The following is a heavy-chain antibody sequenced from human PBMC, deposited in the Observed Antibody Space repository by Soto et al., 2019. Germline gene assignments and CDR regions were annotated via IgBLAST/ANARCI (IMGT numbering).Heavy chain of an antibody. CDR1: GYSFTSYW. J-gene: IGHJ3*02. CDR3: ARHTLSYYDSSGYYPDAFDI. Sequence: PGESLKISCKGSGYSFTSYWIGWVRQMPGKGLEWMGIIYPGDSDTRYSPSFQGQVTISADKSISTAYLQWSSLKASDTAMYYCARHTLSYYDSSGYYPDAFDIWGQGTMVTV. D-gene: IGHD3-22*01. V-gene: IGHV5-51*01. CDR2: IYPGDSDT.